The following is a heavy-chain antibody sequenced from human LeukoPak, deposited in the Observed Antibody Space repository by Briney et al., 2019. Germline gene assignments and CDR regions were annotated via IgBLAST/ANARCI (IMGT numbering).Heavy chain of an antibody. Sequence: GEPLNISSKGPVYSFTSYSSGGLRQMPGKGLKWMGMIYPGDSDTRYSPSFQGQVTISADKSISTVYLQWSSLKGSDTAMYYCARPAGGGSYANWFDPWGQGTLVTVSS. CDR1: VYSFTSYS. D-gene: IGHD1-26*01. V-gene: IGHV5-51*01. CDR2: IYPGDSDT. J-gene: IGHJ5*02. CDR3: ARPAGGGSYANWFDP.